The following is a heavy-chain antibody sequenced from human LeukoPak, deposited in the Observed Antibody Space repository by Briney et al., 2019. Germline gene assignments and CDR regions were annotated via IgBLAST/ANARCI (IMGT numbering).Heavy chain of an antibody. Sequence: ASVKVSCKASGYTFTSYDINWVRQATGQGLEWMGWINPNSGNTGYAQKFQGRVTITRNTSISTAYMELSSLRPEDTAVYYCARMYYYDNSNKNWFDPWGQGTLVTVSS. V-gene: IGHV1-8*03. J-gene: IGHJ5*02. CDR3: ARMYYYDNSNKNWFDP. CDR1: GYTFTSYD. D-gene: IGHD3-22*01. CDR2: INPNSGNT.